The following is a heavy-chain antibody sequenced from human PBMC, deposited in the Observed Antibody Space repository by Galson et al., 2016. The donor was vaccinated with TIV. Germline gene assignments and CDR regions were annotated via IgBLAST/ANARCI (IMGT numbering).Heavy chain of an antibody. J-gene: IGHJ4*02. Sequence: SVKVSCKASGGIFSNFDISWVRQAPGQGLEWMGSINPIFGTANYAQKFQGRVTITADTSTSTFYMDLSSLRSEDTAIYYCARGRGYSFGSGSSYFDYWGQGSLVTVSS. D-gene: IGHD3-10*01. CDR3: ARGRGYSFGSGSSYFDY. CDR1: GGIFSNFD. V-gene: IGHV1-69*06. CDR2: INPIFGTA.